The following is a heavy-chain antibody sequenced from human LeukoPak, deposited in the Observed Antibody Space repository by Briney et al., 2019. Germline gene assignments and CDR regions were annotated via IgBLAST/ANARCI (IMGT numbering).Heavy chain of an antibody. J-gene: IGHJ4*02. CDR3: AREGRGYSVLYYFDY. V-gene: IGHV4-34*01. CDR1: GGSFSGYY. CDR2: IYHSGST. Sequence: SETLSLTCAVYGGSFSGYYWSWIRQPPGKGLEWIGSIYHSGSTYNNPSLKSRVTMSVDTSKNQFSLKLSSVTAADTAVYYCAREGRGYSVLYYFDYWGQGTLVTVSS. D-gene: IGHD5/OR15-5a*01.